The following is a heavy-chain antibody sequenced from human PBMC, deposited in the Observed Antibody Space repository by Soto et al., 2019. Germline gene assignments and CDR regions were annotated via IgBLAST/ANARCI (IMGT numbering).Heavy chain of an antibody. CDR2: IYYSRST. V-gene: IGHV4-59*01. J-gene: IGHJ3*02. D-gene: IGHD3-10*01. CDR1: GGSISSYY. CDR3: ARVWGGAFDI. Sequence: QVQLQESGPGLVKPSETLSLTCTVSGGSISSYYWSWIRQPPGKGLEWIGYIYYSRSTNYNPSLKSRVTISVDTSKNQFSLKLSSVTAADTAVYDCARVWGGAFDIWGQGTMVTVSS.